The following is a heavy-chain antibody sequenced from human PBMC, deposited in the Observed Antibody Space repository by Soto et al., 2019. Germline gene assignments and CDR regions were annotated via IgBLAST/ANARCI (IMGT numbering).Heavy chain of an antibody. CDR3: ALDRSTSALWFDP. D-gene: IGHD2-2*01. CDR1: GGTFSSSA. CDR2: ITPTFGAV. V-gene: IGHV1-69*12. Sequence: QVQLVQSGAEVKKVGFSVKVSCKASGGTFSSSAMSWLRQAPGQGLEWMGGITPTFGAVNYAQKFQGRLTMTADEFTDTAYMEFSSLTSEDSAVYYCALDRSTSALWFDPWGQGTLVTVSS. J-gene: IGHJ5*02.